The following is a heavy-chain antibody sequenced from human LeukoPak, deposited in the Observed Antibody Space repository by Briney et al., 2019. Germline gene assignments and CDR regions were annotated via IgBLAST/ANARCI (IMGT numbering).Heavy chain of an antibody. J-gene: IGHJ3*02. CDR1: GGSISSYY. Sequence: SETLSLTCTVSGGSISSYYWSWIRQPPGKGLEWIGYIYYSGSTYYNPSLKSRVAISVDTSKNQFSLKLSSVTAADTAVYYCASLDRLEVTDGIDAFDIWGQGTMVTVSS. CDR2: IYYSGST. D-gene: IGHD2-21*02. CDR3: ASLDRLEVTDGIDAFDI. V-gene: IGHV4-59*12.